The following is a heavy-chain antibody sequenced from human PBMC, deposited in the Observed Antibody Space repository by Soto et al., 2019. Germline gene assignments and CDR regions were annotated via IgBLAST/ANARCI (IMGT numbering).Heavy chain of an antibody. V-gene: IGHV1-2*04. J-gene: IGHJ6*02. CDR2: INPNSGGT. CDR3: ARERNRSGGYGMDV. D-gene: IGHD3-10*01. CDR1: GYTFTGYY. Sequence: ASVKVSCKASGYTFTGYYMHWVRQDPGQGLEWMGWINPNSGGTNYAQKFQGWVTMTRDTSISTAYMELSRLRSDDTAVYYCARERNRSGGYGMDVWGQGTTVTVS.